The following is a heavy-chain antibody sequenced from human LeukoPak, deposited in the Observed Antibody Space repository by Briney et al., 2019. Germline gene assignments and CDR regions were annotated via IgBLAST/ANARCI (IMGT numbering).Heavy chain of an antibody. CDR2: MNPNSGNT. CDR1: GYTFTSYD. V-gene: IGHV1-8*03. D-gene: IGHD2-2*01. Sequence: ASVKVSCKASGYTFTSYDINWVRQATGQGLEWMGWMNPNSGNTGYAQKFQGRATITRNTSISTAYMELSSLRSEDTAVYYCARGNIVVVPAAIGIGRIDAFDIWGQGTMVTVSS. J-gene: IGHJ3*02. CDR3: ARGNIVVVPAAIGIGRIDAFDI.